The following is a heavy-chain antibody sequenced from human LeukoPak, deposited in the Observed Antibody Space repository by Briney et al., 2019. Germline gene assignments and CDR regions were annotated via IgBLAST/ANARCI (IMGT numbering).Heavy chain of an antibody. CDR1: GYSFTSYW. D-gene: IGHD6-19*01. V-gene: IGHV5-51*01. CDR3: ARHVGSGGWYV. CDR2: IYPSDSDT. Sequence: GESLNISCKASGYSFTSYWIDWVRQMPGKGLEWMGIIYPSDSDTRYSPSFQGQVTISVDKSISTAYLQWSSLKASDTAMYYCARHVGSGGWYVWGQGTLVTVSP. J-gene: IGHJ4*02.